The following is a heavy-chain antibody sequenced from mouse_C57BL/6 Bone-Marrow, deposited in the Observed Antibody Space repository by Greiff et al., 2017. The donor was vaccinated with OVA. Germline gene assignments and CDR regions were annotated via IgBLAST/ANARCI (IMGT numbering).Heavy chain of an antibody. Sequence: EVKVVESGGGLVKPGGSLKLSCAASGFTFSDYGMHWVRQAPEKGLEWVAYISSGSSTIYYADTVKGRFTISRDNAKNTLFLQMTSLRSEDTAMYYCARKTVSCFACWGKGTLVSVSA. V-gene: IGHV5-17*01. CDR1: GFTFSDYG. J-gene: IGHJ3*01. CDR2: ISSGSSTI. CDR3: ARKTVSCFAC.